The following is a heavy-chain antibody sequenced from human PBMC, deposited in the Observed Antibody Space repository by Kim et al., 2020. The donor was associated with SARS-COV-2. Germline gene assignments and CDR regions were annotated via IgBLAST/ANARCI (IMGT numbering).Heavy chain of an antibody. Sequence: GGSLRLSCAGSGFPFNDFEFTWVRQAPGRTLEWLSYIDRDASNIYNADSVEGRFTISRDNAKNSLYLEINSLRAEDTAIYYCARVWGAFWGSLGDWGQGTLVTVSS. J-gene: IGHJ4*02. CDR3: ARVWGAFWGSLGD. CDR2: IDRDASNI. V-gene: IGHV3-48*03. D-gene: IGHD7-27*01. CDR1: GFPFNDFE.